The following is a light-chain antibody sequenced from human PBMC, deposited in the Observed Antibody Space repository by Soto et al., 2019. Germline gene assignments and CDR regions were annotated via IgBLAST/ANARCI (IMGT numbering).Light chain of an antibody. CDR3: HSYDSSLSAVV. V-gene: IGLV1-40*01. J-gene: IGLJ3*02. Sequence: QSVLTQPPSVSGAPGQRVTIYCTGTSSNIGAGYDVHWYQQLPGKAPTLLIYSNNDRPSGVPDRFSGSKSGTSASLAITGLQADDEADYYCHSYDSSLSAVVFGGGTKLTVL. CDR1: SSNIGAGYD. CDR2: SNN.